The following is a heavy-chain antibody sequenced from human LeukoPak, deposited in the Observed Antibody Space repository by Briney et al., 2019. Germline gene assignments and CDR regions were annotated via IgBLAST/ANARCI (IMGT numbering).Heavy chain of an antibody. D-gene: IGHD6-19*01. Sequence: PSETLSLTCAVYGGSFSGYSWSWIRQPPGKGLGWIGEINHSGSTNYNPSLKSRVTISVDTSKNQFSLKLNSVTAADTAVYYCARSRYSSGWYVYFLHWGQGTLVTVSS. CDR3: ARSRYSSGWYVYFLH. CDR2: INHSGST. J-gene: IGHJ1*01. CDR1: GGSFSGYS. V-gene: IGHV4-34*01.